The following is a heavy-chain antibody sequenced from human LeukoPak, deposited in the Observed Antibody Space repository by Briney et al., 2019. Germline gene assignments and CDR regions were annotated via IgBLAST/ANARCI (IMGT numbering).Heavy chain of an antibody. V-gene: IGHV1-46*01. J-gene: IGHJ4*02. CDR1: GYTFTSYY. D-gene: IGHD3-16*01. CDR2: INPSGGST. CDR3: ARDRGGYFDY. Sequence: GASVKVSCKASGYTFTSYYMHWVRRAPGQGLEWMGIINPSGGSTSYAQKFQGRVTMTRDTSTSTVYMELSSLRSEDMAVYYCARDRGGYFDYWGQGTLVTVSS.